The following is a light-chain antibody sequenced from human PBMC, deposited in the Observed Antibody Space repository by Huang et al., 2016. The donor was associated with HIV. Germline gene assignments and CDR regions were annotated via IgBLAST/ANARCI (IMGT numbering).Light chain of an antibody. V-gene: IGKV3-15*01. CDR1: QSVRSN. Sequence: EIVMTQSPGTLSVSPGERATLSCRASQSVRSNLAWYQQKPGQAPRLLIYDASNRATGVPARFSGSGSGTQFTLSISSLQSEDFAVYYCQQYDNWPPFTFGPGTKVDIK. J-gene: IGKJ3*01. CDR2: DAS. CDR3: QQYDNWPPFT.